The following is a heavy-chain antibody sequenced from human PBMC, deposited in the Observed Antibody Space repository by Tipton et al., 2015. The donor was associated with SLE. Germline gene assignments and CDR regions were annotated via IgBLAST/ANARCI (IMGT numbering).Heavy chain of an antibody. CDR3: ARVGMGSSDGDFDL. CDR2: VSSSSSYT. V-gene: IGHV3-11*06. J-gene: IGHJ2*01. CDR1: GFTFSDYY. D-gene: IGHD2-2*01. Sequence: SLRLPCAASGFTFSDYYMSWIRQAPGKGLEWVSYVSSSSSYTNYADSVKGRFTISRDNAKNSLYLQMNSLRAEDTAVYYCARVGMGSSDGDFDLWGRGTLVTVSS.